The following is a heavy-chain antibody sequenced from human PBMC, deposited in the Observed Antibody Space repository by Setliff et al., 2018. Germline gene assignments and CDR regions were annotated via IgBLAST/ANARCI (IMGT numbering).Heavy chain of an antibody. CDR3: ARDEVERTYSSGWSWEYYFDY. CDR1: GGTFSSYA. CDR2: IIPILGIA. J-gene: IGHJ4*02. V-gene: IGHV1-69*10. Sequence: SVKVSCKASGGTFSSYAISWVRQAPGQGLEWMGGIIPILGIANYAQKFQGRVTITADESTSTAYMELRSLRSDDTAVYYCARDEVERTYSSGWSWEYYFDYWGQGTLVTVSS. D-gene: IGHD6-19*01.